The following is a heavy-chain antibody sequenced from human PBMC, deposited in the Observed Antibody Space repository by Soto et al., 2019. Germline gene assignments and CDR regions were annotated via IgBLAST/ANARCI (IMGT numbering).Heavy chain of an antibody. J-gene: IGHJ6*03. Sequence: ESGGGLVQPGGSLSLSCAASGFTFSNYAMDWVRQAPGKVLEYVSVISSNGVGTYYANSVKDRFTISRDNSKNTLYLQMGSLRAEDRAVYYCARREQSDYYYMDVWGKGTSVTVSS. CDR3: ARREQSDYYYMDV. D-gene: IGHD6-19*01. V-gene: IGHV3-64*01. CDR1: GFTFSNYA. CDR2: ISSNGVGT.